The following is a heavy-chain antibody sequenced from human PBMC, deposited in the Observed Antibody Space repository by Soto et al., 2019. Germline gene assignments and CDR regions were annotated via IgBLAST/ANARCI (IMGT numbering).Heavy chain of an antibody. CDR1: GYSFTNYG. J-gene: IGHJ3*02. CDR3: ARNRYCSGGTCQWEGAIDI. CDR2: ISAHNGNT. Sequence: QVQLVQSGAEVKKPGAAVKVSCKASGYSFTNYGISWVRQAPGQGLEWMGWISAHNGNTNYAQKFQGRVTKTTDTSTSTAYMELRSRSSDDTAVYYCARNRYCSGGTCQWEGAIDIWGQGTMVTVSS. V-gene: IGHV1-18*01. D-gene: IGHD2-15*01.